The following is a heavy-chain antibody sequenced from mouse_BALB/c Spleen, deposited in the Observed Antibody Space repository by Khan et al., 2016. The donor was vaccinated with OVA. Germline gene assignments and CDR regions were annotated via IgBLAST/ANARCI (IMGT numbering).Heavy chain of an antibody. V-gene: IGHV1S136*01. J-gene: IGHJ3*01. CDR2: INPDNAGT. D-gene: IGHD4-1*01. Sequence: VQLKQSGPELVEPGASVKMSCKASGYTFTNYVIHWVKQKPGQGLEWIGYINPDNAGTRYNEKFKGKATLTSDISSTSAYMELLSLTSEDYAVYYCAREASSWDFSFPYWGQGTLVTVSA. CDR3: AREASSWDFSFPY. CDR1: GYTFTNYV.